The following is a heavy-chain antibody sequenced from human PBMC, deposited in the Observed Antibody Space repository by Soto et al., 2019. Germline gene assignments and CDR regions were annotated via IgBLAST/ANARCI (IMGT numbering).Heavy chain of an antibody. V-gene: IGHV3-23*01. CDR2: ISDSGSST. D-gene: IGHD1-26*01. CDR3: AKEPNLRIVGALL. Sequence: GGSLRLSCAASGFTFSSYAMSWVRLAPGKGLEWVSGISDSGSSTYYRDSVKGRFTISRDNSKNTLYLQMNSLRAEDTAVYYCAKEPNLRIVGALLWGQGTLVTVSS. CDR1: GFTFSSYA. J-gene: IGHJ4*02.